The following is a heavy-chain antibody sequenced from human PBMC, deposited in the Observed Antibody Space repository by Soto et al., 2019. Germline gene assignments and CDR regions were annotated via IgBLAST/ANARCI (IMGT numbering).Heavy chain of an antibody. V-gene: IGHV3-74*01. J-gene: IGHJ5*02. CDR2: INSDGSST. CDR1: GFTFSSYW. CDR3: ARDLPLMITFGGVIVPGPGWFDP. Sequence: PGGSLRLSCAASGFTFSSYWMHWVRQAPGKGLVWVSRINSDGSSTSYADSVKGRFTISRDNAKNTLYLQMNSLRAEDTAVYYCARDLPLMITFGGVIVPGPGWFDPWGQGTLVTVSS. D-gene: IGHD3-16*02.